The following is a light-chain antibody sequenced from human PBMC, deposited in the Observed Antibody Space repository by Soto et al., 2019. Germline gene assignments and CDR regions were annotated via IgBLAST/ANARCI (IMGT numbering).Light chain of an antibody. CDR1: QGISNY. J-gene: IGKJ4*01. CDR2: AAS. Sequence: DIQMTQSPSSLSASIGDRVTITCRASQGISNYLAWYQQKPGKVPKLLIYAASTLQSGVPSRFSGSGSGPNSTLPTTTLHLKDVATYYGKKQNRAPPTFGGGTKVEIK. CDR3: KKQNRAPPT. V-gene: IGKV1-27*01.